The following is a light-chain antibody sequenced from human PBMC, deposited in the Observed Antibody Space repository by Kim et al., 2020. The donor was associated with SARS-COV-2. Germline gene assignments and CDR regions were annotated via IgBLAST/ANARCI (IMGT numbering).Light chain of an antibody. Sequence: GQGVTISCTGGSSNIGAGYDVHWYQQLPGTAPKLLIYGNSNRPSGVPDRFSGSKSGTSASLAITGLQAEDEADYYCHSYDSSLSEVFGTGTKVTVL. J-gene: IGLJ1*01. CDR1: SSNIGAGYD. V-gene: IGLV1-40*01. CDR2: GNS. CDR3: HSYDSSLSEV.